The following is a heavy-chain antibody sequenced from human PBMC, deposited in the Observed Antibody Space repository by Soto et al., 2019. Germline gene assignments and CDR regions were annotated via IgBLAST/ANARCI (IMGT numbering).Heavy chain of an antibody. CDR2: ISSSGSTI. J-gene: IGHJ2*01. CDR1: GFTFSSYS. V-gene: IGHV3-48*01. Sequence: EVQLVESGGGLVQPGGSLRLSCAASGFTFSSYSMNWVRQAPGKGLEWVSDISSSGSTIYYADSVKGRFTISRDNAKKSLYLQMNSLRAEDTAVYYCARIAVAGHYWDIDLWGRGTLVTVSS. CDR3: ARIAVAGHYWDIDL. D-gene: IGHD6-19*01.